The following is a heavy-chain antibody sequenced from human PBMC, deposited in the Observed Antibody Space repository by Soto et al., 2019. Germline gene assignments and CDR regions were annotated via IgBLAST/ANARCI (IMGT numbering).Heavy chain of an antibody. CDR3: GRDGHFITTGCYVNGFAP. V-gene: IGHV3-74*01. Sequence: EVQLVESGGGLVQPGWSLRLSCAASGFTFSTYWMHWIRQVPGKGLEWVSRINSDASHTYYADSVKGRFTISRDNAKNTLPLEMSSLRAEDTAVYYCGRDGHFITTGCYVNGFAPWGQGTRVTGSS. J-gene: IGHJ5*02. CDR2: INSDASHT. CDR1: GFTFSTYW. D-gene: IGHD2-2*01.